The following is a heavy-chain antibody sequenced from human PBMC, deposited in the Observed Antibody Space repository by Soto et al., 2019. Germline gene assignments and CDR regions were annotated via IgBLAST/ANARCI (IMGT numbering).Heavy chain of an antibody. J-gene: IGHJ6*02. CDR2: ISAYNGNT. CDR3: ASFSIAAADPYGMDV. V-gene: IGHV1-18*01. Sequence: QVQLVQSGAEVKKPGGSVKVSCKASGYTFTSYGFSWVRQAPGQGLEWMGWISAYNGNTNYAQKVQGRVTMTTDTSTSTAYMELRSLRSDDTAVYYCASFSIAAADPYGMDVWGQGTTVTVSS. D-gene: IGHD6-13*01. CDR1: GYTFTSYG.